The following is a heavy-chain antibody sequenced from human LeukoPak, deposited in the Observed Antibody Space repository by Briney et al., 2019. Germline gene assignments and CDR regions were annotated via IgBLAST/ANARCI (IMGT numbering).Heavy chain of an antibody. J-gene: IGHJ4*02. Sequence: SETLSLTCTVSGGSISSSSYYWGWIRQPPGKGLEWIGSIYYSGSTYYNPSLKSRVTISVDTSKNQFSLKLSSVTAADTAVYYCASRRSSGWPEFFDYWGQGTLVTVSS. V-gene: IGHV4-39*01. CDR1: GGSISSSSYY. D-gene: IGHD6-19*01. CDR2: IYYSGST. CDR3: ASRRSSGWPEFFDY.